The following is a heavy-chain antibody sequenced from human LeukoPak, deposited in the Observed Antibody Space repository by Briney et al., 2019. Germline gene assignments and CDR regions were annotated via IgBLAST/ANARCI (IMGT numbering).Heavy chain of an antibody. CDR3: AKDWSNYYDSSVYFDY. CDR2: ISGSGGST. CDR1: GFTFSSYA. J-gene: IGHJ4*02. Sequence: QPGGSLRLSCAASGFTFSSYAMSWVRQAPGKGLEWVSAISGSGGSTYYADSVKGRFTISRDNSKNTLYLQMNSLRAEDTAVYYCAKDWSNYYDSSVYFDYWGQGTLVTVAS. D-gene: IGHD3-22*01. V-gene: IGHV3-23*01.